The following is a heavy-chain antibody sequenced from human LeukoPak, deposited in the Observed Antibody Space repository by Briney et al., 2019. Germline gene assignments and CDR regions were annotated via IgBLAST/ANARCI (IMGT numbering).Heavy chain of an antibody. CDR1: GGSTSSDY. V-gene: IGHV4-59*01. CDR2: IYYSGST. J-gene: IGHJ2*01. D-gene: IGHD5-12*01. Sequence: SETLSLTCTVSGGSTSSDYWSWIRQSPGKGLEWIGYIYYSGSTNYNPSLKSRVTISVDTSKNQFSLKLSSVTAADTAVYYCARGGDSGYFIWYFDLWGRGTLVTVSS. CDR3: ARGGDSGYFIWYFDL.